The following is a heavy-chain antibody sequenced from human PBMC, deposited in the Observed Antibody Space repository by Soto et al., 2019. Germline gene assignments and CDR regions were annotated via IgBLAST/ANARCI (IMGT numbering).Heavy chain of an antibody. Sequence: QVQLVESGGGVVQPGRSLRLSCAASGFTFSSYGMHWVRQAPGKGLEWVAVIWYDGSNKYYADSVKGRFTISRDNSKNTLYLRMNGLRAEDTAVYYCARDRRYSSGHFDYWGQGTLVTVSS. D-gene: IGHD6-19*01. CDR3: ARDRRYSSGHFDY. CDR2: IWYDGSNK. V-gene: IGHV3-33*01. J-gene: IGHJ4*02. CDR1: GFTFSSYG.